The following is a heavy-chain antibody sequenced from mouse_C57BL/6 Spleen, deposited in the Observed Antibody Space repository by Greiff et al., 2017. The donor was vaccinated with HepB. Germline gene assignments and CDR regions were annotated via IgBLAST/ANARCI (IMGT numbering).Heavy chain of an antibody. CDR1: GYAFSSSW. J-gene: IGHJ3*01. Sequence: QVQLQQSGAELVKPGASVKISCKASGYAFSSSWMNWVKQRPGKGLEWIGRIYPGDGDTNYNGKFKGKATLTADKSSSTAYMQLSSLTSEDSAVYFCASHDYDAWFAYWGQGTLVTVSA. V-gene: IGHV1-82*01. D-gene: IGHD2-4*01. CDR3: ASHDYDAWFAY. CDR2: IYPGDGDT.